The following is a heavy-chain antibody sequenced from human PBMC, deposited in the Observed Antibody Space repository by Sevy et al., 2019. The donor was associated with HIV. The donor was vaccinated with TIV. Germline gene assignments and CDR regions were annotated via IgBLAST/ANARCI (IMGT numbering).Heavy chain of an antibody. CDR1: GFTFGTHA. CDR2: ISGSGGNT. CDR3: AKGVYDFWSGRSDIFDI. Sequence: GGSLRLSCATSGFTFGTHAMSWVRQAPGKGLEWVSGISGSGGNTYYADSVKGRFTISRDKSKKTLYLQVNSLRAEDTAVYYCAKGVYDFWSGRSDIFDIWGQGTMVTVSS. V-gene: IGHV3-23*01. D-gene: IGHD3-3*01. J-gene: IGHJ3*02.